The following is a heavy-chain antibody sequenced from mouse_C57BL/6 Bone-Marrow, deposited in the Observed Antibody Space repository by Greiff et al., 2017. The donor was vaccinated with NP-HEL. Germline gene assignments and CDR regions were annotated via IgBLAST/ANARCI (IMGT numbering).Heavy chain of an antibody. CDR3: ASPYYGSTLAWFAY. V-gene: IGHV7-3*01. CDR1: GFTFTDYY. J-gene: IGHJ3*01. CDR2: IRNKANGYTT. D-gene: IGHD1-1*01. Sequence: DVQLQESGGGLVQPGGSLSLSCAASGFTFTDYYMSWVRQPPGKALEWLGFIRNKANGYTTEYSASVKGRFTISRDNSQSILYLQRNALRAEDSATYYCASPYYGSTLAWFAYWGQGTLVTVSA.